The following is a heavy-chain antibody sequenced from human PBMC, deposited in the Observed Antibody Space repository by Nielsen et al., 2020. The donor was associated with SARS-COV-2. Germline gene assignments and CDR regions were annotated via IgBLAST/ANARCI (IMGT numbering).Heavy chain of an antibody. J-gene: IGHJ6*03. CDR3: ARVREVRGVIAYYYYYYMDV. D-gene: IGHD3-10*01. V-gene: IGHV4-34*01. CDR2: INHSGST. Sequence: SETLSLTCAVYGGSFSGYYWSWIRQPPGKGLEWIGEINHSGSTNYNPSLKSRVTISVDTSKNQFSLKLSSVTAADTAVYYCARVREVRGVIAYYYYYYMDVWGKGTTVTVSS. CDR1: GGSFSGYY.